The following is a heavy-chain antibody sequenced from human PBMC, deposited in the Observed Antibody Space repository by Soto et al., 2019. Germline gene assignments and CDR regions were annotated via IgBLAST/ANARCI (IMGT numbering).Heavy chain of an antibody. V-gene: IGHV4-39*01. J-gene: IGHJ4*02. CDR2: IHYTWNT. Sequence: QLQLQQSGPGLVKPSETLSLTCTVSGGSISTNNYWGWIRQSPGKGPAWLGSIHYTWNTYYNPSLGSGVTISVDTSKNQFSLNLKSVTAADTAMYFCARHTQWLIRLDYWDQGSLISVSS. CDR3: ARHTQWLIRLDY. CDR1: GGSISTNNY. D-gene: IGHD5-12*01.